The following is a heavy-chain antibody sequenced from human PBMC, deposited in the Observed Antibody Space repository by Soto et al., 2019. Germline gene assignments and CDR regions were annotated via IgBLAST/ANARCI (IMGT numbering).Heavy chain of an antibody. CDR3: AKDVDIVATIFDY. CDR2: ISYDGSNK. J-gene: IGHJ4*02. D-gene: IGHD5-12*01. V-gene: IGHV3-30*18. Sequence: HPGGSLRLSCASSGFTFSSYGMHWVRQAPGKGLEWVAVISYDGSNKYYADSVKGRFTISRDNSKNTLYLQMNSLRAEDTAVYYCAKDVDIVATIFDYWGQGTLVTVSS. CDR1: GFTFSSYG.